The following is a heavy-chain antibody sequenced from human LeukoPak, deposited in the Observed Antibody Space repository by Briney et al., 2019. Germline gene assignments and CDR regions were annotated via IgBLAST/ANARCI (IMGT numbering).Heavy chain of an antibody. J-gene: IGHJ4*02. CDR3: ARRPSGSAAGPKGAMDY. V-gene: IGHV4-39*02. CDR2: IYYSGST. Sequence: SETLSLTCTVSGGSISSSTYYWDWIRQPPGKGLEWIGSIYYSGSTYYNPSLKSRVTISVDTSKNHFSLKVSSVTASDTAVYYCARRPSGSAAGPKGAMDYWGQGTLVTVSS. CDR1: GGSISSSTYY. D-gene: IGHD6-13*01.